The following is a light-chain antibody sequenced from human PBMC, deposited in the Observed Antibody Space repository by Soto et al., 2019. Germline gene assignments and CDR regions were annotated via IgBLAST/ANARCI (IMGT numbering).Light chain of an antibody. CDR1: QDINKN. V-gene: IGKV1-33*01. CDR3: QQYESLPLT. Sequence: DIQMTQSPSSLSASVGDRVTITCQASQDINKNLIWYQQKPGKAPKLLIYDASDLETEVPSRFSGSGSGTGFTFTISSLQPEDFATYYCQQYESLPLTFGQGTRLEIK. CDR2: DAS. J-gene: IGKJ5*01.